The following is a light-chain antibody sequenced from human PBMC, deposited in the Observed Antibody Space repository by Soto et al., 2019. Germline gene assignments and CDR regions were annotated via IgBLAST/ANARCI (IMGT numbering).Light chain of an antibody. J-gene: IGKJ1*01. CDR2: GAT. CDR3: QQYNEWPGT. V-gene: IGKV3-15*01. CDR1: ETVATN. Sequence: EVVITQSPSTLSVSPPERATLSCRASETVATNLAWYQQKPGQAPRLLISGATTRAPDVHARFSGSGSATEFTLTINNLQSRDSAVYYCQQYNEWPGTFGPGTKVDIK.